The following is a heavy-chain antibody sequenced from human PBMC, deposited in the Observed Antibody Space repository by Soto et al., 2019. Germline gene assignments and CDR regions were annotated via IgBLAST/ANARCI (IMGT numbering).Heavy chain of an antibody. CDR2: ISVDSSRT. J-gene: IGHJ5*01. D-gene: IGHD3-16*01. Sequence: GGSLRLSCAASGFSFSTFEMSWVRQAPGRGLEWVSFISVDSSRTYYADAVKGRFTISRDNSRYTLYLQMNSLTADDTAVYACVKGGWLDFWGQGT. CDR1: GFSFSTFE. V-gene: IGHV3-23*01. CDR3: VKGGWLDF.